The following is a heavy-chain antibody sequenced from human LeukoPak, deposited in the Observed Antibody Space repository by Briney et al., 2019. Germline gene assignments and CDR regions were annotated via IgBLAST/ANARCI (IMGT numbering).Heavy chain of an antibody. V-gene: IGHV3-23*01. Sequence: PGGSLRLSCAASGFTFSNYAMSWVHQAPGKGLQWVSALTDSGRSTYYADSVKGRFTISRDNSKNTLSLQMNSLRAEDTAVYYCAKGGRRTIVGATLDYWGQGTLVTVSS. CDR1: GFTFSNYA. CDR2: LTDSGRST. J-gene: IGHJ4*02. CDR3: AKGGRRTIVGATLDY. D-gene: IGHD1-26*01.